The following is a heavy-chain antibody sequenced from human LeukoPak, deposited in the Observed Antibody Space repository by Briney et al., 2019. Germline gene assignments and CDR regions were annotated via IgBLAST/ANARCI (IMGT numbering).Heavy chain of an antibody. D-gene: IGHD6-19*01. J-gene: IGHJ6*03. CDR3: ARDKRVAVAGTYIYYYYMDV. Sequence: SSETLSLSCTVSGCSISSYYWSWIRQPPGKGLEWVGYIYCSGSTNYNPSLKSRVTMSVDTSKNQFSLKLSSVTAADTAVYYCARDKRVAVAGTYIYYYYMDVWGNGTTVTISS. V-gene: IGHV4-59*12. CDR1: GCSISSYY. CDR2: IYCSGST.